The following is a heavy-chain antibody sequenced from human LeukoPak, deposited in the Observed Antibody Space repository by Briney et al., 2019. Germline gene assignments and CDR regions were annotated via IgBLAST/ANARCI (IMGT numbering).Heavy chain of an antibody. Sequence: PGGSLRLSCAASGFTFSSYAMHWVRQAPGKGLEWVAGIGSDDNTHYAESVRGRFTISRDISKNTVSLQMSSLRAEDTAVYYCAKDILRWSFDSWGQGILVTVSS. V-gene: IGHV3-23*01. CDR1: GFTFSSYA. J-gene: IGHJ5*01. CDR3: AKDILRWSFDS. CDR2: IGSDDNT. D-gene: IGHD4-23*01.